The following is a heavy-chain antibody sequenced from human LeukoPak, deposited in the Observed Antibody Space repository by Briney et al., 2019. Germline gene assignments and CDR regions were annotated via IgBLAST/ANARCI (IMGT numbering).Heavy chain of an antibody. Sequence: GGSLRLSCEGSGFTFSNYWMGWVRQAPGQGLQWVANIKTDGSEKYYVDSVKGRFTISRDNAKNSLYLQMNSLRAEDTAVYYCATYSSLNRREFQFWGQGTLLTVSS. CDR2: IKTDGSEK. J-gene: IGHJ1*01. V-gene: IGHV3-7*01. CDR3: ATYSSLNRREFQF. D-gene: IGHD3-22*01. CDR1: GFTFSNYW.